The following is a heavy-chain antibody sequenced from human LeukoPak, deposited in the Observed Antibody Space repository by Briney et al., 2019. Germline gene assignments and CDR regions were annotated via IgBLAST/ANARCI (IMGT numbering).Heavy chain of an antibody. CDR1: GFTFSDYY. V-gene: IGHV3-11*03. Sequence: GGSLRLSCAASGFTFSDYYMSWIRQAPGKGLEWVSYISGSSSYTNYADSVKGRFTISRDNAKKSLYLQMISLRAEDTAVYYCARRYCNSTSCYCIDYWGQGTLVTVS. D-gene: IGHD2-2*01. CDR3: ARRYCNSTSCYCIDY. CDR2: ISGSSSYT. J-gene: IGHJ4*02.